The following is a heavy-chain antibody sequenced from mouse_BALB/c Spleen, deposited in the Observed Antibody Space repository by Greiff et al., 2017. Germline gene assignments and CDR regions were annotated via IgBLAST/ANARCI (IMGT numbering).Heavy chain of an antibody. Sequence: EVQRVESGGDLVKPGGSLKLSCAASGFTFSSYGMSWVRQTPDKRLEWVATISSGGSYTYYPDSVKGRFTISRDNAKNTLYLQMSSLKSEDTAMYYCAKLTGTSWFAYWGQGTLVTVSA. CDR2: ISSGGSYT. D-gene: IGHD4-1*01. J-gene: IGHJ3*01. CDR1: GFTFSSYG. CDR3: AKLTGTSWFAY. V-gene: IGHV5-6*01.